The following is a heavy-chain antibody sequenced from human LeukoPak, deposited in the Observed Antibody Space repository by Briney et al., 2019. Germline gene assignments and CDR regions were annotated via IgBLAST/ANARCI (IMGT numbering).Heavy chain of an antibody. CDR1: GYTLTELS. J-gene: IGHJ4*02. CDR2: INPSGGST. CDR3: AREAYCGGGCFTGRPLDY. D-gene: IGHD2-21*02. V-gene: IGHV1-46*01. Sequence: ASVKVSCKVSGYTLTELSMHWVRQAPGQGLEWMGIINPSGGSTSYAQKFQGRVTMTRDTSTSTVYMELSSLRSEDTAVYYCAREAYCGGGCFTGRPLDYWGQGTLVTVSS.